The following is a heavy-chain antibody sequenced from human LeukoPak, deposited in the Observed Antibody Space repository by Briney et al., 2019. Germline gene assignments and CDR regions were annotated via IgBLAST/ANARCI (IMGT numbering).Heavy chain of an antibody. J-gene: IGHJ5*02. CDR1: GFTFSSYA. V-gene: IGHV3-23*01. CDR3: AREDGSTTLANRFDP. Sequence: GGSLRLSCAASGFTFSSYAMSWVRQAPGKGLEWVSAISGSGGSTYYADSVKGRFTISRDNAKNSLYLQMNSLRAEDTAVYYCAREDGSTTLANRFDPWGQGTLVTVSS. CDR2: ISGSGGST. D-gene: IGHD3-10*01.